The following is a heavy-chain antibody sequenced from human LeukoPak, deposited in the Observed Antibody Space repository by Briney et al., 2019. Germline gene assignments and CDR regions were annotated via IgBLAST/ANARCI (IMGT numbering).Heavy chain of an antibody. CDR2: ISYDGSNK. CDR1: GFTFSSYA. Sequence: GGSLRLSCAASGFTFSSYAMHWVRQAPGKGLEWVAVISYDGSNKYYAGSVKGRFTISRDNSKNTLYLQMNSLRAEDTAVYYCARGDWRSSWYKDYFDYWGQGTLVTVSS. CDR3: ARGDWRSSWYKDYFDY. J-gene: IGHJ4*02. V-gene: IGHV3-30-3*01. D-gene: IGHD6-13*01.